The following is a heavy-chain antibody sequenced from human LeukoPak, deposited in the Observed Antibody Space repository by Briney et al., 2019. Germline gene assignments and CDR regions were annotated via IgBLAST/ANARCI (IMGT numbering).Heavy chain of an antibody. CDR1: GFTFSSYW. CDR2: MRQDGNEK. J-gene: IGHJ4*02. Sequence: PGWSLRLSCVASGFTFSSYWMTWVRQAPAKGLEWVANMRQDGNEKYYVDSLRGRFTISRDNAKNSLYLQMNSLRVGDTAVYYCARGAPSGFDYWGQGTLVAVSS. V-gene: IGHV3-7*01. CDR3: ARGAPSGFDY. D-gene: IGHD1-26*01.